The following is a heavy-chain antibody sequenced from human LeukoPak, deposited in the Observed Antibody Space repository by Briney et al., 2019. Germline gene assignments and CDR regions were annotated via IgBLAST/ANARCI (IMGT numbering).Heavy chain of an antibody. Sequence: GGSLRLSCVASGYPFSQHGIHWVRQAQGRGLEWVAVIWPDGNKKEYADSVRGRFIVSKDNSENTLSLQMNSLRAEDTAVYYCVVVLVPAAVWQFDVWGRGTLVTVSS. V-gene: IGHV3-33*01. CDR3: VVVLVPAAVWQFDV. D-gene: IGHD2-2*01. J-gene: IGHJ2*01. CDR2: IWPDGNKK. CDR1: GYPFSQHG.